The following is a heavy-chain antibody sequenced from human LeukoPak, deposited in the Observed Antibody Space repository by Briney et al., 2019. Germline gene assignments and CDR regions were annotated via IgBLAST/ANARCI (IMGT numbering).Heavy chain of an antibody. CDR2: IYYSGST. D-gene: IGHD2-15*01. Sequence: SETLSLTCTVDGGSISNYYWSWIRQPAGKGLEWIGYIYYSGSTNYNPSLKSRVTISVDTSKNQFSLKLSSVTAADTAVYYCARDRGYCSGGSCYANYGMDVWGQGTTATVSS. V-gene: IGHV4-59*01. CDR1: GGSISNYY. CDR3: ARDRGYCSGGSCYANYGMDV. J-gene: IGHJ6*02.